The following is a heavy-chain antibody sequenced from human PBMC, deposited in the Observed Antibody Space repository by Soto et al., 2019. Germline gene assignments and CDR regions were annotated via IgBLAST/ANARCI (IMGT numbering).Heavy chain of an antibody. CDR1: GGSISSYY. CDR3: AKTYYDFWSGYYDAFDI. V-gene: IGHV4-59*08. D-gene: IGHD3-3*01. CDR2: IYYSGST. Sequence: SETLSLTCTVSGGSISSYYWSWIRQPPGKGLEWIGYIYYSGSTNYNPSLKSRVTISVDTSKNRFSLKLSSVTAADTAVYYCAKTYYDFWSGYYDAFDIWGQGTMVTVSS. J-gene: IGHJ3*02.